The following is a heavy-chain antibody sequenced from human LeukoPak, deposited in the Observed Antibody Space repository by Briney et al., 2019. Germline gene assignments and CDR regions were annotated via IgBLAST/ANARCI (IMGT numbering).Heavy chain of an antibody. D-gene: IGHD5-18*01. V-gene: IGHV3-53*01. CDR1: GLSVINNY. CDR3: MAAAGYNYGQC. CDR2: LYIGGNT. Sequence: GGSLRLSCVASGLSVINNYMNWVRQAPGEGLEWVSALYIGGNTYYVDSVRGRFTISRDNSKNTLYLQMNSLRAEDTAIYYCMAAAGYNYGQCWGQGTLVTVSS. J-gene: IGHJ4*02.